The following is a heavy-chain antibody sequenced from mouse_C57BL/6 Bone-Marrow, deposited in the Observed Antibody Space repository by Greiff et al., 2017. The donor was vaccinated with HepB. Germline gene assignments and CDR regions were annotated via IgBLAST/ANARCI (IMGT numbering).Heavy chain of an antibody. Sequence: QVQLQQSGPELVKPGASVKISCKASGYAFSSSWMNWVKQRPGKGLEWIGRIYPGDGDTNYNGKFKGKATLTADKSSSTAYMQLSSLTSEDSAVYFCARWRGSSGYGGYWGQGTTLTVSS. J-gene: IGHJ2*01. V-gene: IGHV1-82*01. CDR1: GYAFSSSW. CDR2: IYPGDGDT. D-gene: IGHD3-2*02. CDR3: ARWRGSSGYGGY.